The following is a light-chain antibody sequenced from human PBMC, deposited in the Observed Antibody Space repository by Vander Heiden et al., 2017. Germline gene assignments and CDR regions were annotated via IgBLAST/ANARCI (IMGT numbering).Light chain of an antibody. CDR3: QQYYNSQVT. J-gene: IGKJ4*01. Sequence: DIVMPQSPDSLAVSLGERATINCKSSQSVFYTSDNKNYLAWYQQKPRQPPKLLIYWASTRESGVPDRFSGSGSGTDFTLTITSLQAEDVAFYYCQQYYNSQVTFGGGTKVEI. V-gene: IGKV4-1*01. CDR1: QSVFYTSDNKNY. CDR2: WAS.